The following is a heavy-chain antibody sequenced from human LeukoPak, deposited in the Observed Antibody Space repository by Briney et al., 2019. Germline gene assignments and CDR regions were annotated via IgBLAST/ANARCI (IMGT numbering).Heavy chain of an antibody. CDR3: ARARERASIAAAGIFDY. CDR1: GGSISSSNW. V-gene: IGHV4-4*02. CDR2: IYHSGST. J-gene: IGHJ4*02. Sequence: SETLSLTCAVSGGSISSSNWWSWVRQPPGKGLEWIGEIYHSGSTNYNPSLKSRVTISVDTSKNQFSLKLSSVTAADTAVYYCARARERASIAAAGIFDYWGQGTLVTVSS. D-gene: IGHD6-13*01.